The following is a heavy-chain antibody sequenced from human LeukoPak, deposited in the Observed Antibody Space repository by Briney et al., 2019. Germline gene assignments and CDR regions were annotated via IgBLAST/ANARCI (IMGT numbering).Heavy chain of an antibody. Sequence: PSETLSLTCTVSGGSISSYYWSWIRQPPGKGLEWIGYIYYSGSTYYNPSLKSRVTISVDTSKNQFSLKLSSVTAADTAVYYCARDDSMVRGVPDYWGQGTLVTVSS. CDR2: IYYSGST. D-gene: IGHD3-10*01. V-gene: IGHV4-59*12. J-gene: IGHJ4*02. CDR1: GGSISSYY. CDR3: ARDDSMVRGVPDY.